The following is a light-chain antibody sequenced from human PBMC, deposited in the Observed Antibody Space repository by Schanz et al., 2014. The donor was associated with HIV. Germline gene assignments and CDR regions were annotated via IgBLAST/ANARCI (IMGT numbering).Light chain of an antibody. J-gene: IGKJ4*02. CDR1: QSLGGSQ. V-gene: IGKV3-20*01. CDR2: GAS. Sequence: EIVMTQSPATLYVSPGERATISCRASQSLGGSQLAWYQHKPGQAPRLLIFGASNRATGVPDRFSVTGSGTDFTLTISRLEPDDFAVYYCHHYGDSRGAFGGGTEV. CDR3: HHYGDSRGA.